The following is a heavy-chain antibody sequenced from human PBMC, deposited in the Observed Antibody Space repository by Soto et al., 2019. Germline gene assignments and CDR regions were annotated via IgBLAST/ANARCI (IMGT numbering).Heavy chain of an antibody. CDR3: ARGREAYSSSWYVD. CDR2: INHSGGT. Sequence: QVQLQQWGAGLLKPSETLSLTCAVYGGSGSFSGYLWSWIRQPPGNGLEWIGEINHSGGTNDNPSLKSRVTISVDTYKNQFSLELSSVTAADTAVYYCARGREAYSSSWYVDWGQGTLVTVSS. D-gene: IGHD6-13*01. J-gene: IGHJ4*02. CDR1: GGSGSFSGYL. V-gene: IGHV4-34*01.